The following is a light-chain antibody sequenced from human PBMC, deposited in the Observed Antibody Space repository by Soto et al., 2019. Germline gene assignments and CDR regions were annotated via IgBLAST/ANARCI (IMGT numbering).Light chain of an antibody. V-gene: IGKV3-20*01. CDR3: QQYDSSPRT. CDR1: QSVSSNF. Sequence: ENVLTQSPGTLSLSPGERATLSWRASQSVSSNFLAWYQQKPGQAPRLLIYGASNRATGIPDRFSGSGSGTDFTLTISRLEPEDFAVYYCQQYDSSPRTFGQGTKVDIK. J-gene: IGKJ1*01. CDR2: GAS.